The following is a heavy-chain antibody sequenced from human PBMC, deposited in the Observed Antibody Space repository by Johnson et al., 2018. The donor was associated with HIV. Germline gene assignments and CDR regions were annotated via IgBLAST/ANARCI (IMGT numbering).Heavy chain of an antibody. CDR1: GFTFSSYA. V-gene: IGHV3-30*04. Sequence: QVQLVESGGGVVQPGRSLRLSCAASGFTFSSYAMHWVRQAPGKGLEWVAVISYDGSNKYYAAPVKGRFTISRDDSKNTLYVQMNSLKTEDTAVYYCTTDLRGSGRVREKPDAFDIWGQGTMVTVSS. J-gene: IGHJ3*02. CDR3: TTDLRGSGRVREKPDAFDI. CDR2: ISYDGSNK. D-gene: IGHD3-10*01.